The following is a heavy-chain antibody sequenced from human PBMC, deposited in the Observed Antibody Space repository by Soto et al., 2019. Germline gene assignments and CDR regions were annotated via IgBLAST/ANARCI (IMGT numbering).Heavy chain of an antibody. CDR2: IIPIFGTA. CDR1: GGTFSSYA. D-gene: IGHD2-2*02. Sequence: SVKVSCKASGGTFSSYAISWVRQAPGQGLEWMGGIIPIFGTANYAQNFQGRVTITADESTSTAYMELSSLRSEDTAVYYCARGDCSSTSCYTAGYYYYYGMDAWGQGTTVTVSS. CDR3: ARGDCSSTSCYTAGYYYYYGMDA. V-gene: IGHV1-69*13. J-gene: IGHJ6*02.